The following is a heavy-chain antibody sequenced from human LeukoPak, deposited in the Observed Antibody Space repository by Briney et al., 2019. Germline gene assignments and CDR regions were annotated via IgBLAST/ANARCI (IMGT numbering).Heavy chain of an antibody. V-gene: IGHV4-34*01. J-gene: IGHJ4*02. Sequence: SETLSLTCAVYGGSFSGYYWSWIRQPPGKGLEWIGEINHSGSTYYNPSLKSRVTISLDASKSQFSLRLRSVTAADTAVYYCARVGFDGNFGPPDHWGQGTLVTVPS. CDR2: INHSGST. CDR1: GGSFSGYY. CDR3: ARVGFDGNFGPPDH. D-gene: IGHD4-23*01.